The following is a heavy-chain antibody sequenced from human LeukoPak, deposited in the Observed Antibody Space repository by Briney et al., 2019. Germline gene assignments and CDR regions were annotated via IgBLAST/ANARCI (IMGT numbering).Heavy chain of an antibody. V-gene: IGHV3-23*01. CDR2: ISGSGGST. CDR3: AKKGGFFWSGYPEGY. CDR1: GFTFSSYS. Sequence: PAGGSLRLSCAASGFTFSSYSMNWVRQAPGKGLEWVSAISGSGGSTYYADSVKGRFTISRDNSKNTLYLQMNSLRAEDTAVYYCAKKGGFFWSGYPEGYWGQGTLVTVSS. D-gene: IGHD3-3*01. J-gene: IGHJ4*02.